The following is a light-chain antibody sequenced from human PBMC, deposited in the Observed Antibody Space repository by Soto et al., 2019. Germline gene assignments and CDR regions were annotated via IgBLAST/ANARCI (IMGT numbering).Light chain of an antibody. CDR3: QQYNNWPRT. J-gene: IGKJ1*01. CDR1: FSVNSN. V-gene: IGKV3-15*01. Sequence: VVMTQSPDTLSVSXGERATLSCRGSFSVNSNVALYQQRLGXAPRLLXFGASTRANDSPTRCSCSGSATEFTPPISSLQSEDFAVYYGQQYNNWPRTFGQGTKVDIK. CDR2: GAS.